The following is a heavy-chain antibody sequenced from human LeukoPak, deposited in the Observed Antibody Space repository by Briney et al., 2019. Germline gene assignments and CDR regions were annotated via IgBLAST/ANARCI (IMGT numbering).Heavy chain of an antibody. CDR3: ARGPQWLPQGQYFQH. Sequence: GASVKVFCKASGGTFSSYAISWVRQAPGQGLEWMGGIIPIFGTANYAQKFQGRVTITADKSTSTAYMELSSLRSEDTAVYYCARGPQWLPQGQYFQHWGQGTLVTVSS. J-gene: IGHJ1*01. D-gene: IGHD6-19*01. CDR2: IIPIFGTA. V-gene: IGHV1-69*06. CDR1: GGTFSSYA.